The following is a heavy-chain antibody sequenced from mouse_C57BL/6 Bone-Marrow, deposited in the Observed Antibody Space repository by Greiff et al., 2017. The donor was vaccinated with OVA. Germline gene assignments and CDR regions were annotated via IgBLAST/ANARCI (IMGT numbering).Heavy chain of an antibody. D-gene: IGHD2-4*01. J-gene: IGHJ4*01. CDR1: GFTFSDAW. V-gene: IGHV6-6*01. CDR3: TPIYYDFYAMDY. Sequence: EVKVVESGGGLVQPGGSMKLSCAASGFTFSDAWMDWVRQSPEKGLEWVAEIRNKANNHATYYAESVKGRFTISRDDSKSSVYLQMNSLRAEDTGIYYCTPIYYDFYAMDYWGQGTSVTVSS. CDR2: IRNKANNHAT.